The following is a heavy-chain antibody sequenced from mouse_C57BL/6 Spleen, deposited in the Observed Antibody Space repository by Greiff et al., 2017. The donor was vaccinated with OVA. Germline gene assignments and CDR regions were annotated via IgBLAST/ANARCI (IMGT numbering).Heavy chain of an antibody. CDR2: IHPNSGST. CDR1: GYTFTSYW. CDR3: ARSGGYGYFDV. Sequence: VQLQQPGAELVKPGASVKLSCKASGYTFTSYWMHWVKQRPGQGLEWIGMIHPNSGSTNYNEKFKSKATLTVDKSSSTAYMQLSSLTSEDSAVYYCARSGGYGYFDVWGTGTTVTVSS. J-gene: IGHJ1*03. V-gene: IGHV1-64*01.